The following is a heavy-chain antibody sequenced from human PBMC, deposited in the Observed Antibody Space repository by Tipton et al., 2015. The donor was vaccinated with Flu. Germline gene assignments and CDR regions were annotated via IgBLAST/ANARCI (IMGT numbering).Heavy chain of an antibody. CDR1: GGSISGHY. Sequence: TLSLTCSVSGGSISGHYWNWIRQPAGKGLEWIGRIYTGGSSYYNPSLKSRVTMSVDTSKNQFSLKLDSMTAADTAVYFCARDGYSGYDFGYYFDFWGQGTLVTVST. J-gene: IGHJ4*02. V-gene: IGHV4-4*07. CDR3: ARDGYSGYDFGYYFDF. D-gene: IGHD5-12*01. CDR2: IYTGGSS.